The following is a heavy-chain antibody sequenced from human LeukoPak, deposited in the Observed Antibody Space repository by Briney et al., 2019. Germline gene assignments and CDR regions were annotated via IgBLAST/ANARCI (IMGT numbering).Heavy chain of an antibody. CDR2: INPNSGGT. D-gene: IGHD3-22*01. J-gene: IGHJ4*02. Sequence: ASVKVSCKASGYTFTGYYMHWVRQAPGQGLEWMGWINPNSGGTNYAQKFQGRVTMTRDTSISTAYMELSRLRSDDTAVYYCARGLYYDSSGYSTRGYWGQGTLVTVSS. CDR1: GYTFTGYY. V-gene: IGHV1-2*02. CDR3: ARGLYYDSSGYSTRGY.